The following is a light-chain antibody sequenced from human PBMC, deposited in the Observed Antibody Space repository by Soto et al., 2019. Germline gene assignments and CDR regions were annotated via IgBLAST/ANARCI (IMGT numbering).Light chain of an antibody. CDR1: QSVGRY. V-gene: IGKV3-11*01. Sequence: EIVLTQSPAALSLSPGQRATLSCRASQSVGRYLAWYQQRPGQAPRLLIYDASIRATGIPARFSGSGSGTDFTLNISSLEPEDFAVYYCQQRDRFTYGPGTKVDIK. J-gene: IGKJ3*01. CDR3: QQRDRFT. CDR2: DAS.